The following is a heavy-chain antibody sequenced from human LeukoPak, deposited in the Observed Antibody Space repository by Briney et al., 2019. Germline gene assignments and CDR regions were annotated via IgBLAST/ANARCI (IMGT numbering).Heavy chain of an antibody. V-gene: IGHV1-46*02. CDR3: AIERPEVYYFYY. J-gene: IGHJ4*02. Sequence: ASVKVSCKAAGDTVNTCYIHWFRQAAGQGEEWIGIIRPNYNTTYAQKFQGRVTMTTDMSTSTVYMDLSSLRSDDTAVYYCAIERPEVYYFYYWGQGTLVTVSS. CDR2: IRPNYNTT. CDR1: GDTVNTCY.